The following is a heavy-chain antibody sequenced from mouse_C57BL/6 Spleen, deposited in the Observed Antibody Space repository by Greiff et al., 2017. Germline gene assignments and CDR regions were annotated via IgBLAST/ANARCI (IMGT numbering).Heavy chain of an antibody. Sequence: EVKLVESGGGLVKPGGSLKLSCAASGFTFSSYTMSWVRQTPEKRLEWVATISGGGGNTYYPASVKGRFTISRDDAKNSLYLQMSSLRSEDTALYYCARKGYYYGSSYDAMDYWGQGTSVTVSS. CDR2: ISGGGGNT. CDR1: GFTFSSYT. J-gene: IGHJ4*01. CDR3: ARKGYYYGSSYDAMDY. D-gene: IGHD1-1*01. V-gene: IGHV5-9*01.